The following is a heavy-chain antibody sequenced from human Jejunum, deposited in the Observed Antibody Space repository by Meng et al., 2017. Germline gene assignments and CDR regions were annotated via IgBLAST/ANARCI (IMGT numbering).Heavy chain of an antibody. Sequence: GGSLRLSCAASGFAFDTFTMNWVRQAPGRGLEWVSSISPSSASRYYADSVQGRFSISRDNARNSIFLQMDSLRVEDTAVYYCVRAMPWPLEWLFHDWGQGTPVTVSS. CDR1: GFAFDTFT. V-gene: IGHV3-21*06. D-gene: IGHD3-3*01. J-gene: IGHJ4*02. CDR3: VRAMPWPLEWLFHD. CDR2: ISPSSASR.